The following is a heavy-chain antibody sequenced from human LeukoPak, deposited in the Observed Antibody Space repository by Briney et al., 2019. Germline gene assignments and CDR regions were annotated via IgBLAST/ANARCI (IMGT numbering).Heavy chain of an antibody. CDR3: ARSEIFGVVIIPNGMDV. J-gene: IGHJ6*02. CDR1: GGSISSSTYY. CDR2: IYSSGST. V-gene: IGHV4-39*07. D-gene: IGHD3-3*01. Sequence: PSETLSLTCTVSGGSISSSTYYWGWIRQPPGKGLEWIGSIYSSGSTYYNPSLRSRVTISVDTSKNQFSLKLSSVAAADTAVYYCARSEIFGVVIIPNGMDVWGQGTTVTVSS.